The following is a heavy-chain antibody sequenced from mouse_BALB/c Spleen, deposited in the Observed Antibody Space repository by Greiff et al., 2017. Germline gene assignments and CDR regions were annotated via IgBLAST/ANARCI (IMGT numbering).Heavy chain of an antibody. D-gene: IGHD1-1*02. CDR2: ILPGSGST. J-gene: IGHJ4*01. CDR1: GYTFSSYW. V-gene: IGHV1-9*01. CDR3: AIWNYAMDY. Sequence: QVQLQQSGAELMKPGASVKISCKATGYTFSSYWIEWVKQRPGHGLEWIGEILPGSGSTNYNEKFKGKATFTADTSSNTAYMQLSSLTSEDSAVYYCAIWNYAMDYWGQGTSVTVSS.